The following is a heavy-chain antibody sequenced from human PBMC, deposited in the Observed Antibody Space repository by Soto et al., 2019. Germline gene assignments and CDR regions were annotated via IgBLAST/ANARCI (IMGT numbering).Heavy chain of an antibody. V-gene: IGHV3-7*01. Sequence: EVQMVESGGGLVQPGGSLRLSCAASGFTFSNYLMSWVRQAPGKGLEWVANIKQDGSEKYYVASVNGRFTISRDNAKNSLYLQMNSLRADDTAVYYCAREKRANGYFDYWGQGTLVTVSS. D-gene: IGHD6-25*01. CDR3: AREKRANGYFDY. J-gene: IGHJ4*02. CDR2: IKQDGSEK. CDR1: GFTFSNYL.